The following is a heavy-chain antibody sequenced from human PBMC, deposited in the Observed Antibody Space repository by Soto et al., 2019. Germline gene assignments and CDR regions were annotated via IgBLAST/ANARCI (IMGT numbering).Heavy chain of an antibody. CDR1: GGSISSGGYY. Sequence: QVQLQESGPGLVKPSQTLSLTCTVSGGSISSGGYYWSWIRQHPGKGLEWIGYIYYSGSTYYNPSLKSRVTISVDTSKNQFSLKVSSVTAADTAVYYCARDATPSYGGGAWFDPWGQGTLVTVSS. D-gene: IGHD3-10*01. CDR3: ARDATPSYGGGAWFDP. J-gene: IGHJ5*02. CDR2: IYYSGST. V-gene: IGHV4-31*03.